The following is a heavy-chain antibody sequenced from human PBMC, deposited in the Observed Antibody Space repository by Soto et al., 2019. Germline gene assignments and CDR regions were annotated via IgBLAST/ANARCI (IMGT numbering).Heavy chain of an antibody. Sequence: QVQLVESGGGVVQPGRSLRLSCAASGFTFSSYAMHWVRQAPGKGLEWVAVISYDGSNKYYADSVKGRFTISRDNSKTTLYLQMNSLRAEDTAVYYCARESGRYFDYWGQGTLVTVSS. CDR1: GFTFSSYA. CDR2: ISYDGSNK. V-gene: IGHV3-30-3*01. D-gene: IGHD3-10*01. CDR3: ARESGRYFDY. J-gene: IGHJ4*02.